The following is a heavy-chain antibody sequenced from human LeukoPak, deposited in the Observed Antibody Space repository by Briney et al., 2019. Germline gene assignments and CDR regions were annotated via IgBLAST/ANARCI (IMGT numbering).Heavy chain of an antibody. Sequence: ASVKVSCKASGYTFTSYGISWVRQAPGQGLEWMGWISAYNGNTNYAQKLQGRVTMTTDTSTSTAYMELRSLRSDDTAVYYCARYWRLGELSLSNYYYMDVWGKGTTVTISS. CDR2: ISAYNGNT. J-gene: IGHJ6*03. CDR3: ARYWRLGELSLSNYYYMDV. CDR1: GYTFTSYG. D-gene: IGHD3-16*02. V-gene: IGHV1-18*01.